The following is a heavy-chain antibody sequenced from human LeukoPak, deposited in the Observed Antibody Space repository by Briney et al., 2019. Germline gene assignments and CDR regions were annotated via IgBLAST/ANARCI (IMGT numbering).Heavy chain of an antibody. Sequence: SETLSLTCTVSGGSISSGGYYWSWIRQHPGQGLEWIGYIYYSGSTYYNPSLKSRVAMSVDTSKKQFSLKLNSVTSADTAVYFCARDGAPGGSAYFDYWGQGTLVTVSS. D-gene: IGHD3-16*01. CDR3: ARDGAPGGSAYFDY. V-gene: IGHV4-31*03. CDR1: GGSISSGGYY. CDR2: IYYSGST. J-gene: IGHJ4*02.